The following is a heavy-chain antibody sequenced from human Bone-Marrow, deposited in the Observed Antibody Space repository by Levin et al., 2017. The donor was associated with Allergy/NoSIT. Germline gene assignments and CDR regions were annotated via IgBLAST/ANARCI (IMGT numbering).Heavy chain of an antibody. CDR1: GFTFRDYY. V-gene: IGHV3-11*01. CDR2: IGPSGNPI. Sequence: GESLKISCIASGFTFRDYYMSWIRQSPGKGLEWISYIGPSGNPIYYADSVKGRFTISRDNAKNPVYRHMDSLGAEDTAVYYCAGGQTRHLYYGMEVWGLGTTVAVSS. D-gene: IGHD3-16*01. J-gene: IGHJ6*02. CDR3: AGGQTRHLYYGMEV.